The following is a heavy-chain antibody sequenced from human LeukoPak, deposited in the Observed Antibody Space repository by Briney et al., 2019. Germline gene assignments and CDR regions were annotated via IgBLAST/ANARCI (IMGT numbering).Heavy chain of an antibody. D-gene: IGHD2-2*01. CDR3: AKPLRYCGSTSCYEYYYGMDV. Sequence: GGSLRLSCAASGFTFSTYGMSWVRQAPGEGLEWVSGISGSGGSTNYADSVKGRFTITRDNSKNTLYLQMNSLRAEDTAVYYCAKPLRYCGSTSCYEYYYGMDVWGQGTTVTVSS. V-gene: IGHV3-23*01. CDR1: GFTFSTYG. J-gene: IGHJ6*02. CDR2: ISGSGGST.